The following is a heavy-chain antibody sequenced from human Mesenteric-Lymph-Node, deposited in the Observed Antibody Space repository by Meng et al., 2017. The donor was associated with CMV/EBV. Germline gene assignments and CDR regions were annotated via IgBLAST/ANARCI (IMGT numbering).Heavy chain of an antibody. J-gene: IGHJ4*02. Sequence: GESLKISCAASGFTVSSNYMSWVRQAPGKGLEWVSVIYSGGSTYYADPVKGRFTISRDNSKNTLYLQMNSLRAEDTAVYYCAKELELDSWGQGTLVTVSS. CDR2: IYSGGST. D-gene: IGHD1-1*01. CDR1: GFTVSSNY. CDR3: AKELELDS. V-gene: IGHV3-53*01.